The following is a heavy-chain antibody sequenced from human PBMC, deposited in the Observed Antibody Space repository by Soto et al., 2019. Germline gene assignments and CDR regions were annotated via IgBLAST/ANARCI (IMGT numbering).Heavy chain of an antibody. D-gene: IGHD5-12*01. CDR2: IYYSGST. Sequence: PSETLSFTCTVSGGSISSYYWSWIRQPPGKGLEWIGYIYYSGSTNYNPSLKSRVTISVDTSKNQFSLYLQMNSLRAEDTAVYYCVRYSGYDSFGETDYWGQGTLVTVSS. V-gene: IGHV4-59*12. CDR3: VRYSGYDSFGETDY. CDR1: GGSISSYY. J-gene: IGHJ4*02.